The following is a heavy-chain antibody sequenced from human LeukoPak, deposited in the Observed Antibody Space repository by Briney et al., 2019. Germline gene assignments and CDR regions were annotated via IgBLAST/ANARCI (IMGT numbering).Heavy chain of an antibody. CDR1: GFTFSSYA. Sequence: PGGSLRLSCAASGFTFSSYAMHWVHQAPGKGLEWVAVISYDGSNKYYADSVKGRFTISRDNSKNTLYLQMNSLRAEDTAVYYCARGNYYDSSGYLLYWGQGTLVTVSS. V-gene: IGHV3-30*04. CDR2: ISYDGSNK. CDR3: ARGNYYDSSGYLLY. J-gene: IGHJ4*02. D-gene: IGHD3-22*01.